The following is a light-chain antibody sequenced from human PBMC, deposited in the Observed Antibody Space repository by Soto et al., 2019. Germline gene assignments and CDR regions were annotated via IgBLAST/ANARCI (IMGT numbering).Light chain of an antibody. CDR3: GTWDDGLYSVI. CDR2: DNS. V-gene: IGLV1-51*01. Sequence: QSVLTQPPSVSAAPGQQVTISCSGSSSNIGKNYVSWYQQIPGTAPKLLIYDNSQRPSGIPDRFSGSKSGTSATLGITGLQTGDEGDYYCGTWDDGLYSVILGGGTKLTVL. J-gene: IGLJ2*01. CDR1: SSNIGKNY.